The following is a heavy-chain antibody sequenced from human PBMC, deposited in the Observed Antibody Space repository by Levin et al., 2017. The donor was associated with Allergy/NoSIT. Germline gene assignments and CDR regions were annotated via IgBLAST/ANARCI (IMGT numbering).Heavy chain of an antibody. CDR1: GGTFSSYA. Sequence: SVKVSCKASGGTFSSYAISWVRQAPGQGLEWMGGIIPIFGTANYAQKFQGRVTITADESTSTAYMELSSLRSEDTAVYYCARVPYDSSGYYYGSGYYYYGMDVWGQGTTVTVSS. D-gene: IGHD3-22*01. V-gene: IGHV1-69*13. CDR3: ARVPYDSSGYYYGSGYYYYGMDV. J-gene: IGHJ6*02. CDR2: IIPIFGTA.